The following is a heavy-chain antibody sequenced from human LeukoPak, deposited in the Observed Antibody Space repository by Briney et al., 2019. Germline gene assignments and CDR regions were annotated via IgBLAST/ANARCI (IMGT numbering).Heavy chain of an antibody. CDR3: AREGVWSSCRYTVYFDY. J-gene: IGHJ4*02. CDR2: INPNGGGT. CDR1: GYIFTGYY. Sequence: ASVKVSCKASGYIFTGYYVHWVRQAPGQGLEWLGWINPNGGGTNYAQKFQGRVSMTRNTSISIVYMELSRLRSDDTAVYFCAREGVWSSCRYTVYFDYWGQGTLVTVSS. V-gene: IGHV1-2*02. D-gene: IGHD3-16*02.